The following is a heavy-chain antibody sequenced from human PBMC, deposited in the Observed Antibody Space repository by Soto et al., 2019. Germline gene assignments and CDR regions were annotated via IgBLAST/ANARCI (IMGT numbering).Heavy chain of an antibody. Sequence: QVHLVESGGGGVQPGRSKRLSCVVSGFTFNDYAIHWVRQAPGKGLEGVAVISFDGNNKFYADSVKGRFTISRDRSKTTAYLQMNNLRAEDTAVYYCARDHWDCSGGGCNPHQLNFFAMDVWGQGTTVTVSS. CDR1: GFTFNDYA. J-gene: IGHJ6*02. V-gene: IGHV3-30*03. CDR3: ARDHWDCSGGGCNPHQLNFFAMDV. D-gene: IGHD2-15*01. CDR2: ISFDGNNK.